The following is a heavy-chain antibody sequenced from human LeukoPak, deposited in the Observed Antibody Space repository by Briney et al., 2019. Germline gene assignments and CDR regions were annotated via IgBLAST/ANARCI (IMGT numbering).Heavy chain of an antibody. Sequence: GGSLRLSCAASGFTFDDYAMHWVRQAPGKGLEWVSGISWNSGSIGYADSVKGRFTISRDNAKNSLYLQMNSLRAEDTALYYCAKSITMIVVAPFDYWGQGTLVTVSS. CDR3: AKSITMIVVAPFDY. J-gene: IGHJ4*02. CDR1: GFTFDDYA. D-gene: IGHD3-22*01. CDR2: ISWNSGSI. V-gene: IGHV3-9*01.